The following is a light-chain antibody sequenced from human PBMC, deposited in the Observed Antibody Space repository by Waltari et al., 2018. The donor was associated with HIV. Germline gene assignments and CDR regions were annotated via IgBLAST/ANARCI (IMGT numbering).Light chain of an antibody. Sequence: SYVLTQPPSVSVAPGKTARITCGGNNIGSKSVHWYKQKPGQAPVLVIYYDSDRPSGIPERFSGSNSGNTATLTISRVEAGDEADYYCQVWDSSSDREVFGGGTKLTVL. J-gene: IGLJ2*01. V-gene: IGLV3-21*04. CDR3: QVWDSSSDREV. CDR2: YDS. CDR1: NIGSKS.